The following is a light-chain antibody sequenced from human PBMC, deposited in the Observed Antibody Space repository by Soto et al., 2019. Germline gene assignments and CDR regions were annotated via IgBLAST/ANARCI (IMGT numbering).Light chain of an antibody. V-gene: IGKV3-15*01. CDR2: GAS. Sequence: EIVMTQSPATLSVSPGERVTLSCRASQSVSRNFAWYRQKPGQAPTLLISGASTRATGIPHRFRGSGSGTESTLTISSLQSEDFAVYYCQQYNNWPYTFGQGTTLEIK. CDR3: QQYNNWPYT. CDR1: QSVSRN. J-gene: IGKJ2*01.